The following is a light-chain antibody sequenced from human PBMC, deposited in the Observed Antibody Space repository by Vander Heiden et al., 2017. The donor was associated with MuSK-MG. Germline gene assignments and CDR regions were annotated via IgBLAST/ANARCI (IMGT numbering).Light chain of an antibody. V-gene: IGKV3-15*01. Sequence: IVMTQSPATLSVSPGERATLSCRASQTVSRNLAWYQQKPGQAPRLVIYGASTRATGIPARFSGSGSGTEFTLTISSLQSEDFAVYYCHQDNSWPRTFGQGTKVEIK. CDR3: HQDNSWPRT. J-gene: IGKJ1*01. CDR2: GAS. CDR1: QTVSRN.